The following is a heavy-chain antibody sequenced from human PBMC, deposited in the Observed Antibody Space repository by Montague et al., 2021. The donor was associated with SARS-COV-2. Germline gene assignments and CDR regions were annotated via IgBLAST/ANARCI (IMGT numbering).Heavy chain of an antibody. D-gene: IGHD3-9*01. CDR3: AHLGILRYFDP. V-gene: IGHV2-5*02. CDR1: GFSLSTSEVG. CDR2: IYGDDDN. J-gene: IGHJ5*02. Sequence: PELVKPTQTLTLTCTFSGFSLSTSEVGVGWIRQPPGKAPEFLALIYGDDDNRYKPSLKSRLTITKVTSKNQVVLTMTNVDPVDTATYYCAHLGILRYFDPWGQGTLVTVSS.